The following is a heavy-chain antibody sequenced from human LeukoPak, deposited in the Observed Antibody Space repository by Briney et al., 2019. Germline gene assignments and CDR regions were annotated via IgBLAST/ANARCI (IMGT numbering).Heavy chain of an antibody. CDR3: ARNSGSLSATLDY. D-gene: IGHD3-10*01. CDR1: GGTFSSYA. CDR2: IIPILGIA. J-gene: IGHJ4*02. Sequence: SVKVSCKASGGTFSSYAISWVRQAPGQGLEWMGRIIPILGIANYAQKFQGRVTITADKSTSTAYMELSSLRSEDTAVYYCARNSGSLSATLDYWGQGTLVTVSS. V-gene: IGHV1-69*04.